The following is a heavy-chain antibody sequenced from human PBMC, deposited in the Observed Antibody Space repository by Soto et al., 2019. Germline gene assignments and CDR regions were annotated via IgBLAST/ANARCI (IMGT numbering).Heavy chain of an antibody. J-gene: IGHJ4*02. Sequence: ASVKVSCKASGYTFTGYYMHWVRQAPGQGLEWMGWINPNSGGTNYAQKSQGRVTMTRDTSISTAYMELSRLRSDDTAVYSGARAAYDCSGGSCPPSLDYWGQGTLVTVSS. V-gene: IGHV1-2*02. CDR1: GYTFTGYY. CDR2: INPNSGGT. D-gene: IGHD2-15*01. CDR3: ARAAYDCSGGSCPPSLDY.